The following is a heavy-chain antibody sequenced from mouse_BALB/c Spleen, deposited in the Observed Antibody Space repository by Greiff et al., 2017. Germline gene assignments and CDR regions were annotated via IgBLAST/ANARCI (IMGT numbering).Heavy chain of an antibody. Sequence: DVKLVESGGGLVQPGGSLKLSCAASGFTFSSYTMSWVRQTPEKRLEWVAYISNGGGSTYYPDTVKGRFTISRDNAKNTLYLQMSSLKSEDTAMYYCARHGGLRRDDYAMDYWGQGTSVTVSS. CDR2: ISNGGGST. CDR1: GFTFSSYT. V-gene: IGHV5-12-2*01. D-gene: IGHD2-4*01. CDR3: ARHGGLRRDDYAMDY. J-gene: IGHJ4*01.